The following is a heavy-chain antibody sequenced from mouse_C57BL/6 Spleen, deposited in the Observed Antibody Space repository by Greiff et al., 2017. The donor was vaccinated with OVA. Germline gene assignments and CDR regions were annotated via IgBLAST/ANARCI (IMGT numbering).Heavy chain of an antibody. CDR2: ISNGGGST. V-gene: IGHV5-12*01. D-gene: IGHD2-3*01. CDR1: GFTFSDYY. CDR3: ARPDGSYAMDY. Sequence: EVKLQESGGGLVQPGGSLKLSCAASGFTFSDYYMYWVRQTPEKRLEWVAYISNGGGSTYYPDTVKGRFTISRDNAKNTLYLQMSRLKSEDTAMYYCARPDGSYAMDYWGQGTSVTVSS. J-gene: IGHJ4*01.